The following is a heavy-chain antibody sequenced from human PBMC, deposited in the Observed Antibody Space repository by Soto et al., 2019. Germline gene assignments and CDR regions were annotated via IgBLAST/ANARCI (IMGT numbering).Heavy chain of an antibody. V-gene: IGHV3-66*01. J-gene: IGHJ4*02. CDR2: IYSGAST. D-gene: IGHD6-13*01. Sequence: EVQLVESGGGLVQPGGSLRLSCAASGFTVSSNYMSWVRQAPGKGLEWVSVIYSGASTYYADSVKGRFTISRDNSKNTLYLQMNSLRAEDTAVYYCARDTSSSSWYAGYFDYWGQGTLVTVSS. CDR1: GFTVSSNY. CDR3: ARDTSSSSWYAGYFDY.